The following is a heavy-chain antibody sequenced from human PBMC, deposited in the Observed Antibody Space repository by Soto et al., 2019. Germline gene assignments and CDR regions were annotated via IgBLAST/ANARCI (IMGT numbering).Heavy chain of an antibody. CDR1: GGSISSGGYY. CDR2: ISYSGST. CDR3: ARALPSYYYYGMDV. V-gene: IGHV4-31*11. J-gene: IGHJ6*02. Sequence: SETLSLTCAVSGGSISSGGYYWSWIRQHPGKGLEWIGYISYSGSTYYNPSLKSRPTISVDTSKNQFSLKLSSVTAADTAVCYCARALPSYYYYGMDVWGQGTTVTVSS.